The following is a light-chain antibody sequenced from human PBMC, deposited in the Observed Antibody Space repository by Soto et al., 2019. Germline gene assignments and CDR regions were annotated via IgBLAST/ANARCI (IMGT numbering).Light chain of an antibody. CDR1: QSIAAS. V-gene: IGKV1-5*01. CDR3: QQYDYSRT. Sequence: DVQMTQSPSTLSASVGDSVTITCRASQSIAASLACYQLKPGEAPKLLIYDVSNLESGVPSRFSGSGSGTEFSLTIRSLHPDEFATYYCQQYDYSRTFGQETKVDIK. CDR2: DVS. J-gene: IGKJ1*01.